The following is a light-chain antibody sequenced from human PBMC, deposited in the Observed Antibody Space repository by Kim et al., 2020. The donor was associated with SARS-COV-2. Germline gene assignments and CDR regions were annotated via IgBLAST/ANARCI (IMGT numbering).Light chain of an antibody. J-gene: IGKJ4*01. V-gene: IGKV3-11*01. CDR1: QSISSY. CDR2: DAS. Sequence: EIVLTQSPATLSLSPGERATLSCRASQSISSYLAWYQQKPGQAPRLLIYDASKRATGIPARFSGSGSGTDFTLTISSLEPEDSAVYYCQHRSNWPLTFGGRTKVDIK. CDR3: QHRSNWPLT.